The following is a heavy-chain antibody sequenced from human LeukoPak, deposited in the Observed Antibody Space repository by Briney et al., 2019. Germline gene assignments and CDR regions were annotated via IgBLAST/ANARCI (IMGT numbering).Heavy chain of an antibody. Sequence: PSETLSLTCTVSGGSISSGSYYWSWIRQPAGKGLEWIGRIYTSGSTNYNPSLKSRVTTSVDTPKNQFSLKLSSVTAADTAVYYCARDGGYSSSWTGIYYFDYWGQGTLVTVSS. CDR3: ARDGGYSSSWTGIYYFDY. CDR2: IYTSGST. J-gene: IGHJ4*02. V-gene: IGHV4-61*02. CDR1: GGSISSGSYY. D-gene: IGHD6-13*01.